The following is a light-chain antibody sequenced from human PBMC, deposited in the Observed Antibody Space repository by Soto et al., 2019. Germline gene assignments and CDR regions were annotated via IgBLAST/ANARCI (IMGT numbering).Light chain of an antibody. J-gene: IGLJ1*01. CDR2: EVS. V-gene: IGLV2-8*01. Sequence: QSALTQPPSASGSPGQAVTISCTGSSSDVGGYNFVSWYQQHPGKAPKLMISEVSERPSGAPDRFSGSKSGNTASLTVSGLQAEDEADYYCSSYAGSNSWVFGTGTKLTVL. CDR1: SSDVGGYNF. CDR3: SSYAGSNSWV.